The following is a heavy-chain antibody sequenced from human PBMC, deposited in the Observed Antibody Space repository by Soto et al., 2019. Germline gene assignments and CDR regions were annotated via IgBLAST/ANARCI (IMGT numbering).Heavy chain of an antibody. J-gene: IGHJ4*02. Sequence: EVQLVESGGGLVKPGGSLRLSCAASGFTFSNAWMNWVRQAPGKGLEWVGRIKSKTDGGTTDYAAPVKDRFTISRDDSKNTLYLQMNSLKTEDTAVYYCTTEARIAVAGGRTYYFDYWGQGTLVTVSS. CDR3: TTEARIAVAGGRTYYFDY. CDR1: GFTFSNAW. V-gene: IGHV3-15*07. CDR2: IKSKTDGGTT. D-gene: IGHD6-19*01.